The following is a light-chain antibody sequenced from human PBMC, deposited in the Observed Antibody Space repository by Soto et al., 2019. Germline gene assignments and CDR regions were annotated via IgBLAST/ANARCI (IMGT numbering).Light chain of an antibody. CDR1: STDVGSYNY. J-gene: IGLJ1*01. CDR2: EVN. Sequence: QSVLTQPPSASGSPGQSVTISCTGTSTDVGSYNYVSWYQRHPGKAPKLIIYEVNKRPSGVPDRFSGSKSGNTASLTVSGLQVEDEADYYCSSYLTYYSEVFGTGTKVTVL. CDR3: SSYLTYYSEV. V-gene: IGLV2-8*01.